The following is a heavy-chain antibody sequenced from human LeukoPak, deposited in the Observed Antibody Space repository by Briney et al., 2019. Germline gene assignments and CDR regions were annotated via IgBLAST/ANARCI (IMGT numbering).Heavy chain of an antibody. J-gene: IGHJ4*02. CDR1: GFTFSSYN. D-gene: IGHD1-26*01. CDR2: ISSGGSPI. CDR3: ARGGTYCPDY. V-gene: IGHV3-48*02. Sequence: GGSLRLSCAASGFTFSSYNMNWVRQAPGKGLEWVTYISSGGSPIFYADSVKGRFTISRDNAKNSLYLQMNSLRDEDTAVYYCARGGTYCPDYWGQGTLVTVSS.